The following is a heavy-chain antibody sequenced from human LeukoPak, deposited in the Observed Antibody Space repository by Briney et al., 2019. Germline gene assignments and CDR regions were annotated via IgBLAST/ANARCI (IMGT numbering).Heavy chain of an antibody. CDR3: AREKWLRAPFDY. Sequence: SGPALVKPTQTLTLTCTFSGFSLSTSGMCVSWIRQPPGKALEWLARIDWDDDKYYSTSLETRLTISKDTSKNQVVLTMTNMDPVDTATYYCAREKWLRAPFDYWGQGTLITVSS. CDR2: IDWDDDK. J-gene: IGHJ4*02. V-gene: IGHV2-70*11. CDR1: GFSLSTSGMC. D-gene: IGHD5-12*01.